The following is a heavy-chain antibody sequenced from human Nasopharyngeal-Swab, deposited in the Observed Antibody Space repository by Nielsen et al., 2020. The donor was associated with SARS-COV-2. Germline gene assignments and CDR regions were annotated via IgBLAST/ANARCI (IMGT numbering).Heavy chain of an antibody. CDR1: GFTFSNYG. J-gene: IGHJ2*01. CDR3: ARDRDYDILTGPHWYFDL. CDR2: IWYDGSNK. V-gene: IGHV3-33*01. Sequence: GESLKISCAASGFTFSNYGMHWVRQAPGKGLEWVAVIWYDGSNKYYADSVKGRFTISRDNSKNTLYLQMNSLRAEDTAVYYCARDRDYDILTGPHWYFDLWGRGTLVTVSS. D-gene: IGHD3-9*01.